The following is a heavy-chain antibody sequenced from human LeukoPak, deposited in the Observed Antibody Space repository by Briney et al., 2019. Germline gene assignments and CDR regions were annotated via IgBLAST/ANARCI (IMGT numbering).Heavy chain of an antibody. CDR3: ARGGPDIVVVPAAPLFDY. V-gene: IGHV4-34*01. J-gene: IGHJ4*02. CDR2: INHSGST. D-gene: IGHD2-2*01. Sequence: SETLSLTCAVYGGSFSGYYWSWIRQPPGKGLEWIGEINHSGSTNYNPSLKSRVTISVDTSKNQFSLKLSSVTAADTAVYYCARGGPDIVVVPAAPLFDYWGQGTLVTASS. CDR1: GGSFSGYY.